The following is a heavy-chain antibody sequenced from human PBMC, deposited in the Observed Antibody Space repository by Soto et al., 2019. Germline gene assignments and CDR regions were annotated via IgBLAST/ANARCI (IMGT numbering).Heavy chain of an antibody. Sequence: QVPLVQSGAEVKKPGASVKVSCKASGYTFTSYGISWVRQAPGQGLEWMGWISAYNGNTNYAQKLKGRVTITTDTPTSTAYIELRSLRSDDTAVYYCASTVAENYYSSYGMDVWGQGTTVTVSS. V-gene: IGHV1-18*04. D-gene: IGHD6-19*01. CDR2: ISAYNGNT. CDR3: ASTVAENYYSSYGMDV. J-gene: IGHJ6*02. CDR1: GYTFTSYG.